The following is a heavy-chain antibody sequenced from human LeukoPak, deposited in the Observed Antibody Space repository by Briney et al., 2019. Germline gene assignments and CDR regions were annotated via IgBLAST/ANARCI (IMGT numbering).Heavy chain of an antibody. Sequence: GGSLRLSCAASGFTFSSYSMNWVRQAPGKGLEWVSAISGSGGSTYYADSVKGRFTISRDNSKNTLYLQMNSLRAEDTAVYYCARARGGFDYWGQGTLVTVSS. CDR2: ISGSGGST. J-gene: IGHJ4*02. CDR1: GFTFSSYS. V-gene: IGHV3-23*01. D-gene: IGHD3-16*01. CDR3: ARARGGFDY.